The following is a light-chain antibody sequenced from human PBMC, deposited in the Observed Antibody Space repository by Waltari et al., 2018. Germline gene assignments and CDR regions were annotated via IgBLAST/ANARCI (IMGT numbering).Light chain of an antibody. CDR2: VNSDGSH. J-gene: IGLJ3*02. CDR1: RGHSTNI. Sequence: QLVLTQSPSASAPLGASVKLTCTLSRGHSTNIIAWHQQQPEKGPRYLMKVNSDGSHSKGDQIPDRFSGSSSGAEHYLTISSRQSEDEADYYCQTGGHGTWVFGGGTKLTVL. CDR3: QTGGHGTWV. V-gene: IGLV4-69*01.